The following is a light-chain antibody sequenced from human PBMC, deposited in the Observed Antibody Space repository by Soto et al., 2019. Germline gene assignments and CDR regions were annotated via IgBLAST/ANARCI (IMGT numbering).Light chain of an antibody. CDR3: QQYNWWPLT. CDR1: QSVSGY. V-gene: IGKV3-15*01. Sequence: ETVLTQSHATLSLSPGDRAPLSCRASQSVSGYLGWYQQRPGQTPRLLIYDASTRATGISGSFSGSGSGTEFTLTISCLQSEDFAVYYCQQYNWWPLTFAGGTKLDIK. J-gene: IGKJ4*01. CDR2: DAS.